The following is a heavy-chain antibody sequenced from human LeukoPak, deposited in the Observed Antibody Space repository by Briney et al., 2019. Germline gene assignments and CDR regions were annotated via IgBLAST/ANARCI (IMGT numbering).Heavy chain of an antibody. CDR3: ARDRGRYYYMDA. J-gene: IGHJ6*03. V-gene: IGHV1-69*06. CDR1: GGTFSSYA. Sequence: ASVKVSCKASGGTFSSYAISWVRQAPGQGLEWMGGIIPIFGTANYAQKFQGRVTITVDKSTSTAYMELSSLRSEDTAVYYCARDRGRYYYMDAWGKGTTVTVSS. CDR2: IIPIFGTA. D-gene: IGHD5-12*01.